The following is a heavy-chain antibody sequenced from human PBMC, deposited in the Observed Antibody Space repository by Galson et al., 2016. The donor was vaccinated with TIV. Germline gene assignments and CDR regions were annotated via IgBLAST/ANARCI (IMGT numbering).Heavy chain of an antibody. J-gene: IGHJ2*01. D-gene: IGHD4-23*01. Sequence: SLRLSCAASGFALSSFAIHWVRQAPGKGLEWVALISSGGSNQYFADSVQGRFTISRDNSNNTLSLQMTNLRPEDTAVYYCASPASVTPRLRYLDLWGRGTPLIVS. CDR2: ISSGGSNQ. V-gene: IGHV3-30-3*01. CDR1: GFALSSFA. CDR3: ASPASVTPRLRYLDL.